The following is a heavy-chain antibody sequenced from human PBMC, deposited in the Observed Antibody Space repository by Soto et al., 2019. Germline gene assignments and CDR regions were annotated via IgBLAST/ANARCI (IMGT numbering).Heavy chain of an antibody. CDR1: GFTFSGHW. J-gene: IGHJ3*02. CDR2: INTDGGSS. Sequence: EVQLVESGGDLVQPGGSLRLSCAASGFTFSGHWMHWVRQVPGKGLEWVSRINTDGGSSAYADSVKGRFTISRDNAKNTLYLQMKRLRAEDTAVYYCAREAGYCSRTSCYRRAFDTWGQGTTVTVSS. V-gene: IGHV3-74*03. CDR3: AREAGYCSRTSCYRRAFDT. D-gene: IGHD2-2*01.